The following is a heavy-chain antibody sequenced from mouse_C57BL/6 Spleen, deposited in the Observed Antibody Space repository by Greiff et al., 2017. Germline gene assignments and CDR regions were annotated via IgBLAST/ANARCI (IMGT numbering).Heavy chain of an antibody. V-gene: IGHV1-64*01. CDR1: GYTFTSYW. Sequence: QVQLQQPGAELVKPGASVKLSCKASGYTFTSYWMHWVKQRPGQGLEWIGMIHPNSGSTNYNEKFKSKATLTVDKSSSTAYMQLSSLTSEDSAVNYCARFPMATTGFAYWGQGTLVTVSA. J-gene: IGHJ3*01. CDR3: ARFPMATTGFAY. D-gene: IGHD2-2*01. CDR2: IHPNSGST.